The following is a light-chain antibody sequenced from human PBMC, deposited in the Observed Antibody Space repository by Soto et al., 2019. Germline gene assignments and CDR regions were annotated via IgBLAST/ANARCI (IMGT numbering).Light chain of an antibody. CDR2: AAS. CDR3: LQDYNYPWT. J-gene: IGKJ1*01. CDR1: QSISSY. V-gene: IGKV1-39*01. Sequence: DIQMTQSPASLSASLGDRVTITCGASQSISSYLNWYQQKPGKAPKLLIYAASSLQSGVPSRFSGSGYGTDFTLTISSLQTEDFATYYCLQDYNYPWTFGQGTKVDIK.